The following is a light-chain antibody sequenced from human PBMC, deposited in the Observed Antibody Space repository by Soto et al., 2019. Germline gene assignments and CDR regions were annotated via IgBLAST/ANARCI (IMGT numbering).Light chain of an antibody. CDR2: AAS. V-gene: IGKV1-39*01. CDR1: QTLNSY. CDR3: QQSFSTPPT. J-gene: IGKJ2*01. Sequence: DIQMTQSPSSLSASVGDRVTITFRASQTLNSYLNWYQQKSPKAPKLLIYAASRLQSGVPSRFNGSGTTTDSTLTIASLQPEDFATYFCQQSFSTPPTFGQGTKL.